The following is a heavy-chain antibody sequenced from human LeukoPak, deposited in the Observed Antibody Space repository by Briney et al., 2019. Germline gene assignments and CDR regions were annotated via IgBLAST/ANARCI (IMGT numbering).Heavy chain of an antibody. D-gene: IGHD6-19*01. CDR3: ARHESWLVKEFDY. CDR2: INHSGST. CDR1: GGSFSGYY. V-gene: IGHV4-34*01. Sequence: PSETLSLTCAVYGGSFSGYYWSWIRQPPGKGLEWIGEINHSGSTNYNPSLKSRVTISVDTSKNQFSLKLSSVTAADTAVYYCARHESWLVKEFDYWGQGTLVTVSS. J-gene: IGHJ4*02.